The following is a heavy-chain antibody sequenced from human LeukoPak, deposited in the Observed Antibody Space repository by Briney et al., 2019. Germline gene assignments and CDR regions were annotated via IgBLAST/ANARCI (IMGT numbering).Heavy chain of an antibody. CDR3: ARGGSYPFGAFDI. J-gene: IGHJ3*02. D-gene: IGHD1-26*01. CDR1: GFTSRSYW. CDR2: INGDGSRT. Sequence: GGSLRHSCAASGFTSRSYWMHWLRQAPGKGLEWVSRINGDGSRTAYGDSVKGRFTISRDNAENTLSLQMNSLRAEDTAVYYCARGGSYPFGAFDIWGQGTMVTVSS. V-gene: IGHV3-74*01.